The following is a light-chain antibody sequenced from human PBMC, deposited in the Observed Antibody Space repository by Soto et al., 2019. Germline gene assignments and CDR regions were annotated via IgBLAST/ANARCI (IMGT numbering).Light chain of an antibody. V-gene: IGKV3-11*01. CDR2: DAS. CDR1: QSVGDY. Sequence: DIVLTQSPATLSLSPGERATLSCRASQSVGDYLAWYQQRPGQAPRLLIFDASNRATGIPARFSGSGSGTNFTLTISSLEPEDVAVYYCQQRQRWPPLTFGGGTKVEIK. CDR3: QQRQRWPPLT. J-gene: IGKJ4*01.